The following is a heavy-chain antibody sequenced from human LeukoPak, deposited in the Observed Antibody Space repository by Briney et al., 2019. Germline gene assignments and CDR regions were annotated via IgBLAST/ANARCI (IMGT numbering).Heavy chain of an antibody. V-gene: IGHV1-69*05. CDR2: IIPIFGTA. Sequence: SVKVSCKASGGTFSSYAISWVRQAPGQGLEWMGRIIPIFGTANYAQKFQGRVTITTDESTSTAYMELSRLRSDDTAVYYCARDLGVVPAAIYDFDYWGQGTLVTVSS. CDR3: ARDLGVVPAAIYDFDY. CDR1: GGTFSSYA. D-gene: IGHD2-2*02. J-gene: IGHJ4*02.